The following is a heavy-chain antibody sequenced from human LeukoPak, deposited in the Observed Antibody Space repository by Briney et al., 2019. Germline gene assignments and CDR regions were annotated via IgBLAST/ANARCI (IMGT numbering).Heavy chain of an antibody. V-gene: IGHV1-24*01. Sequence: ASVKVSCKVSGYTLTELSMHWVRQAPGKGLEWMGSFDPEDGETIYAQKFQGRVTMTEDTSTDTAYMELSSLRSEDTAVYYCATAGHYGSGSPTLDYWGQGTLVTVSS. D-gene: IGHD3-10*01. CDR2: FDPEDGET. CDR3: ATAGHYGSGSPTLDY. J-gene: IGHJ4*02. CDR1: GYTLTELS.